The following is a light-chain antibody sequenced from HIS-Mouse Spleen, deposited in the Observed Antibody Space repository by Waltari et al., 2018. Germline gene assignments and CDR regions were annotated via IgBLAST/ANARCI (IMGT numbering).Light chain of an antibody. V-gene: IGLV2-23*01. CDR3: CSYAGSSTYVV. CDR1: SSDVGSYNL. Sequence: QSALTQPASVSGSPGQSITISRTGTSSDVGSYNLVSWYQQHPGKAPKLMIYEGSKRPSGVSNRFSGSKSANTASLTISGLQAEDEADYYCCSYAGSSTYVVFGGGTKLTVL. J-gene: IGLJ2*01. CDR2: EGS.